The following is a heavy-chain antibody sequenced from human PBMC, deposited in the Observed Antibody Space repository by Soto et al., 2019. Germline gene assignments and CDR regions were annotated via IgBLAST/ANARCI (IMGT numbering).Heavy chain of an antibody. D-gene: IGHD4-17*01. CDR3: ARGVRSGPYYYYYYMDV. V-gene: IGHV1-18*04. Sequence: ASVKVSCKASGYTFTSYGISWVRQAPGQGLEWMGWISAYNGNTNYAQKLQGRVTMTTDTSTSTAYMELRSLRSDDTAVYYCARGVRSGPYYYYYYMDVWGKGTTVTVSS. CDR1: GYTFTSYG. J-gene: IGHJ6*03. CDR2: ISAYNGNT.